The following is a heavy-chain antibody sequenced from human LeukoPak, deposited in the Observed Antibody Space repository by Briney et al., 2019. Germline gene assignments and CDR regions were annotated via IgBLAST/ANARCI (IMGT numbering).Heavy chain of an antibody. CDR1: GFTFSDYY. Sequence: GGSLRLSCAASGFTFSDYYMSWIRQAPGKGLEWISYISDSGSTIYYADSVKGRFTISRDNAKNSLYLQMNSLRAEDTAVYYCARQETTGTTQRSGDYWGQGTLVTVSS. CDR2: ISDSGSTI. J-gene: IGHJ4*02. D-gene: IGHD1-1*01. V-gene: IGHV3-11*04. CDR3: ARQETTGTTQRSGDY.